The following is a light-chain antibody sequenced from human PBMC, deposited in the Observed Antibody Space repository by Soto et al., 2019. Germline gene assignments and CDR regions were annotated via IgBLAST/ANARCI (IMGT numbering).Light chain of an antibody. Sequence: DIQMTQSPSSVSASIGDRVTITCRASQIIGSWLAWYQQKPGKAPTLLIYAASSLQSGVPSRFSGSGSGTDFTLTITSLQAEDSAPYYCQQANSFPVTFGPGTKVDIK. CDR2: AAS. V-gene: IGKV1-12*01. CDR1: QIIGSW. J-gene: IGKJ3*01. CDR3: QQANSFPVT.